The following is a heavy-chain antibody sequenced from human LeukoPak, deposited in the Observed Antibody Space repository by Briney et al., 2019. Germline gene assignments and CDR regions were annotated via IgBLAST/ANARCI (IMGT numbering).Heavy chain of an antibody. CDR2: INPNSGGT. V-gene: IGHV1-2*06. D-gene: IGHD1-26*01. J-gene: IGHJ4*02. Sequence: ASVKVSCKASGYTFTGDYMHWVRQAPGQGLEWIGRINPNSGGTNYAQKFQGRVTMTRDTSISTAYMELSRLRSDDTAVYYCARVGTRSGSYYPAPDYFDYWGQGTLVTVSS. CDR1: GYTFTGDY. CDR3: ARVGTRSGSYYPAPDYFDY.